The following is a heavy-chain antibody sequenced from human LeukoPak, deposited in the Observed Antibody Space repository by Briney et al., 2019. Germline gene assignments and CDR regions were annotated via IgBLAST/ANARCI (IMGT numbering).Heavy chain of an antibody. Sequence: GGSLRLSCAASGFTFSSYGMHWVRQAPGKGLEWVAVISYDGSNKYYADSVKGRFTISRDNSKNTLYLQMNSLRAEDTAVYYCAKVFRQLGFDYWGQGTLVTVSS. CDR2: ISYDGSNK. V-gene: IGHV3-30*18. D-gene: IGHD6-13*01. J-gene: IGHJ4*02. CDR1: GFTFSSYG. CDR3: AKVFRQLGFDY.